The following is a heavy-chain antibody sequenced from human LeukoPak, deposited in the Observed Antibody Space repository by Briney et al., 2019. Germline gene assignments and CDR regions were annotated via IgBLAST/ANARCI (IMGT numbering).Heavy chain of an antibody. Sequence: GGSLRLSCAASGFTFSSYGVHWVRQAPGKGLEWVAVIWYDGSNKYYADSVKGRFTISRDNSKNTLYLQMNSLRAEDTAVYYCARRSGLTYFDYWGQGTLVTVSS. D-gene: IGHD6-25*01. CDR1: GFTFSSYG. CDR3: ARRSGLTYFDY. J-gene: IGHJ4*02. V-gene: IGHV3-33*01. CDR2: IWYDGSNK.